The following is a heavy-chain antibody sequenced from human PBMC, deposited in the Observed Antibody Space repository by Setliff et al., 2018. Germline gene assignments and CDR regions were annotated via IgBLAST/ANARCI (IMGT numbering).Heavy chain of an antibody. CDR2: TIPIFGTT. CDR1: GGTFSNYG. V-gene: IGHV1-69*05. J-gene: IGHJ6*03. D-gene: IGHD5-18*01. CDR3: VREGVDTRSSTDYRYYMDV. Sequence: SVKVSCKASGGTFSNYGISWVRQAPGQGLEWMGGTIPIFGTTDYAQKFQGRVTIITDDSTSTAFMQLSSLTSEDTAVYYYVREGVDTRSSTDYRYYMDVWGRGTTVTVSS.